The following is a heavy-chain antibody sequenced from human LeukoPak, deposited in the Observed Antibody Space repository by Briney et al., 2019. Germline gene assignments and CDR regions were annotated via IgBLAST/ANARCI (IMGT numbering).Heavy chain of an antibody. J-gene: IGHJ4*02. V-gene: IGHV3-48*01. CDR2: ISSSSSTI. CDR1: GFTFSSYS. CDR3: ARETDSSGYRVDY. D-gene: IGHD3-22*01. Sequence: GGSLRLSCAASGFTFSSYSMTWVRQAPGKGREWVSYISSSSSTIYYADSVKGRFTISRDNAKNSLYLQMNSLRAEDTAVYYCARETDSSGYRVDYWGQGTLVTVSS.